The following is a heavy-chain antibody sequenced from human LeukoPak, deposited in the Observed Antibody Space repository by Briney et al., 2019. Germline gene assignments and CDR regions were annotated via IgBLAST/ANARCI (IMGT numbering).Heavy chain of an antibody. CDR2: VSYDGTNK. J-gene: IGHJ2*01. D-gene: IGHD5-24*01. CDR3: ARDTRLQLIFYWYFDL. CDR1: GFTFSHYA. Sequence: GGSLRLSCAASGFTFSHYAMHWVRQAPGKGLEWVALVSYDGTNKYYTESVKGRFTISRDNSKNTLYLQMHNLRPEDTAVYFCARDTRLQLIFYWYFDLWGRGTLVTVSS. V-gene: IGHV3-30-3*01.